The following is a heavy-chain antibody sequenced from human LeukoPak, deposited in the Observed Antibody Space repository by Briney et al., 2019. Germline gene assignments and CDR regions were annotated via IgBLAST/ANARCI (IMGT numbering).Heavy chain of an antibody. CDR2: ISGSGGST. CDR3: AKPYYDFWSGWD. Sequence: GGSLRLSCAASGFTFSSYAMSWVRQAPGKGLEWVSAISGSGGSTYYADSVKGRFTIPRDNSKNTLYLQMNSLRAEDTAVYYCAKPYYDFWSGWDWGQGTLVTVSS. D-gene: IGHD3-3*01. CDR1: GFTFSSYA. V-gene: IGHV3-23*01. J-gene: IGHJ4*02.